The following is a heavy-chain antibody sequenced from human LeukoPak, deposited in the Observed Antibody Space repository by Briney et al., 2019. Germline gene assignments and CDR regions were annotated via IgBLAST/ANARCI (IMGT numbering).Heavy chain of an antibody. D-gene: IGHD1-26*01. CDR1: GFTFSSYG. CDR2: ISYDGSNK. J-gene: IGHJ3*02. CDR3: GGSGSYFKGGAFDI. V-gene: IGHV3-30*03. Sequence: AGGSLRLSCAASGFTFSSYGMHWVRQAPGKGLEWVAVISYDGSNKYYADSVKGRFTISRDNSKNTLYLQMNSLRAEDTAVYYCGGSGSYFKGGAFDIWGQGTMVTVSS.